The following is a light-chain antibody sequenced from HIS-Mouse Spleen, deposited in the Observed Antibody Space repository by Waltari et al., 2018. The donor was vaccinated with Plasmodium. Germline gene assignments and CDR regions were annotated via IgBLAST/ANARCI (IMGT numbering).Light chain of an antibody. J-gene: IGLJ2*01. Sequence: SYELTQPPSVSVSPGQTASIPCSGDKFGSKYACWYQQKPGQSPVLVIFQDSKRPSVIPDRFSGSTSGNTATLTISGTQAMDEADYYCQAWDSSTVVFGGGTKLTVL. CDR1: KFGSKY. CDR3: QAWDSSTVV. CDR2: QDS. V-gene: IGLV3-1*01.